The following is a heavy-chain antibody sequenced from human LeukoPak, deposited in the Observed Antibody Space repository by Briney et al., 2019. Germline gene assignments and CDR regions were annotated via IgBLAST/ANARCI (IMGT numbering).Heavy chain of an antibody. D-gene: IGHD3-10*02. CDR1: GVAITNHY. CDR2: IYFSGTS. Sequence: ASETLSLTCTVLGVAITNHYWSWLRQPPGKRLEWIGNIYFSGTSNYNPSLKNRVSLSIDTSRKQVSLKLASVTADDTAVYYCARDVPGGEDYWGQGTLVTVSS. CDR3: ARDVPGGEDY. V-gene: IGHV4-59*11. J-gene: IGHJ4*02.